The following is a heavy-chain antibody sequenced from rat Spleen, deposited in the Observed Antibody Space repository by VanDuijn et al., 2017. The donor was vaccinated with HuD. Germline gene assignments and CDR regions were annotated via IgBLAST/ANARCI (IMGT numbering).Heavy chain of an antibody. J-gene: IGHJ4*01. Sequence: EVQLVESDGGLVQPGRSLKLSCAASGFAFSDHYVAWVRQGPTKGLEWVATINYDGSSTYYRDSVKGRFTVSRNNAKSTLYLQMNILRSEDTATYYCTRAMYTTDYYFAKGYYVMDAWGQGASVTVSS. CDR1: GFAFSDHY. D-gene: IGHD1-6*01. CDR3: TRAMYTTDYYFAKGYYVMDA. CDR2: INYDGSST. V-gene: IGHV5-29*01.